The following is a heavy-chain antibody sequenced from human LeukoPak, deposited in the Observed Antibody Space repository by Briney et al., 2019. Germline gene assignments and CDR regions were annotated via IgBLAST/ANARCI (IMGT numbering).Heavy chain of an antibody. CDR3: ARGYTSGWYYFDY. CDR2: INSDGSTT. J-gene: IGHJ4*02. D-gene: IGHD6-19*01. V-gene: IGHV3-74*01. Sequence: GGSLRLSCAASGFTFSSSWMHWVCQAPGKGLVWVSRINSDGSTTSYADSVKGRFTISRDNAKNTLYLQMNSRRAEDTAVYYCARGYTSGWYYFDYWGQGTLVTVSS. CDR1: GFTFSSSW.